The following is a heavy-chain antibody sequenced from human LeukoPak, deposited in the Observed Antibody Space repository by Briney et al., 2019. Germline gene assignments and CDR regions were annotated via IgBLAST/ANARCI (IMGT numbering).Heavy chain of an antibody. J-gene: IGHJ4*02. CDR3: ARGKGYYAFDY. Sequence: KPSETLSLTCTVSGGSISSYYWSWIRQPPGKGLEWIGHIYYSGSTNYNPSLNSRVTISVDTSKNQFSLKVTSVTAADTAVYYCARGKGYYAFDYWGQGTLVTVSS. CDR2: IYYSGST. CDR1: GGSISSYY. V-gene: IGHV4-59*01. D-gene: IGHD3-10*01.